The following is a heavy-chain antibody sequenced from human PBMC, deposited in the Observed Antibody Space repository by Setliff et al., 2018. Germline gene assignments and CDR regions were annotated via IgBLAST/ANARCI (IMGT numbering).Heavy chain of an antibody. CDR2: VYYSGTA. J-gene: IGHJ4*02. Sequence: PSETLSLTCGVSDGSMTSGSYYWGWIRQPPGKGLEWIGSVYYSGTAYYNPSLKSRLYMSVDTSKNQFTLKVISVTAADTAVYYCARLSCSSNSCPFDYWVQGTLVTVSS. CDR3: ARLSCSSNSCPFDY. V-gene: IGHV4-39*06. D-gene: IGHD2-2*01. CDR1: DGSMTSGSYY.